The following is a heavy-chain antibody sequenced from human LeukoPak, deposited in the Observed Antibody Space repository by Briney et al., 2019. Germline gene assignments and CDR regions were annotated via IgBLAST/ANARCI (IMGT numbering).Heavy chain of an antibody. CDR2: INHSGST. CDR1: GGSFSGYY. V-gene: IGHV4-34*01. CDR3: ARDGYYDSGFDY. D-gene: IGHD3-22*01. Sequence: PSETLSLTCAVYGGSFSGYYWSWIRQPPGKGLEWIGEINHSGSTNYNPSLKSRVTISVDTSKNQFSLKLSSVTAADTAVYYCARDGYYDSGFDYWGQGTLVTVSS. J-gene: IGHJ4*02.